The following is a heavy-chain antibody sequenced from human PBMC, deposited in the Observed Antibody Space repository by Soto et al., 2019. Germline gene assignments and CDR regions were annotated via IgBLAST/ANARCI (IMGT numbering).Heavy chain of an antibody. J-gene: IGHJ4*02. D-gene: IGHD2-2*01. V-gene: IGHV3-53*02. CDR1: GFTVSSNY. Sequence: EVQLVETGGGLIQPGGSLRLSCAASGFTVSSNYMSWVRQAPGKGLEWVSVISGRGGSTYYADSVKGRFTISRDNSKTTLYLQMSSLRAEDTAVYYCAKVSGDQLLSTFDYWGQGTLVTVSS. CDR3: AKVSGDQLLSTFDY. CDR2: ISGRGGST.